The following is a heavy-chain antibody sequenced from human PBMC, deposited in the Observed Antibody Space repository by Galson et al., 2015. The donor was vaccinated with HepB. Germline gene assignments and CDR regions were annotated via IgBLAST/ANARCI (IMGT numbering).Heavy chain of an antibody. D-gene: IGHD3-3*01. CDR1: GFTFSSYG. CDR2: ISYDGSNK. Sequence: SLRLSCAASGFTFSSYGMHWVRQAPGKGLEWVAVISYDGSNKYYADSVKGRFTISRDNSKNTLYLQMNSLRAEDTAVYYCAKESESGYDFWSGYQLSNYYFDYWGQGTLVTVSS. V-gene: IGHV3-30*18. CDR3: AKESESGYDFWSGYQLSNYYFDY. J-gene: IGHJ4*02.